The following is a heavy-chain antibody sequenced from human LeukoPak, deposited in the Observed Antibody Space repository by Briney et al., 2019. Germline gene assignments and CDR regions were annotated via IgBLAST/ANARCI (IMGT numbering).Heavy chain of an antibody. D-gene: IGHD6-13*01. V-gene: IGHV6-1*01. CDR2: TYYRSKWYN. J-gene: IGHJ4*02. CDR3: ARERYSSSWYRDSFDY. Sequence: SQTLSLTCALSGDSVSSNSAAWNWIRQSPSRGLEWLGRTYYRSKWYNDYAVSVKSRITINPDTSKNQFSLQLNSVTPEDTAVYYCARERYSSSWYRDSFDYWGQGTLVTVSS. CDR1: GDSVSSNSAA.